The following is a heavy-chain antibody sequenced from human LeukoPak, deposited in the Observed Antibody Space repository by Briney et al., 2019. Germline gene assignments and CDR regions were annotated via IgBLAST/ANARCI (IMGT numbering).Heavy chain of an antibody. V-gene: IGHV1-2*06. CDR2: INPNSGGT. Sequence: ASVKVSCKASGYTFTGYYMHWVRQAPGQGLEWMGRINPNSGGTNYAQKFQGRVTMTRDTSISTAYMELSRLRSDDTAVYYCARGEVVGATFDYWGQGTLVTVSS. CDR1: GYTFTGYY. D-gene: IGHD1-26*01. J-gene: IGHJ4*02. CDR3: ARGEVVGATFDY.